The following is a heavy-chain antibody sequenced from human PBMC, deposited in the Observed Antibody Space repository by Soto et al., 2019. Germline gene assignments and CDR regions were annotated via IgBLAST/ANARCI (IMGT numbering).Heavy chain of an antibody. Sequence: ASVKVSCKASGYTFTSYGISWVRQAPGQGLEWMGWISAYNGNTNYAQKLQGRVTMTTDTSTSTAYMELRSLRSDDTAVYYCARVEAGEGYYYYYGMDVWGQGTTVTVSS. CDR2: ISAYNGNT. CDR1: GYTFTSYG. J-gene: IGHJ6*02. D-gene: IGHD7-27*01. V-gene: IGHV1-18*04. CDR3: ARVEAGEGYYYYYGMDV.